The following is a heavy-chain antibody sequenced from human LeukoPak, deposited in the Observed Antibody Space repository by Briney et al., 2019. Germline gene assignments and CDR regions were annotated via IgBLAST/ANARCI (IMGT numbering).Heavy chain of an antibody. D-gene: IGHD2-2*03. CDR2: ISYDGSNK. V-gene: IGHV3-30*03. Sequence: GGSLRLSCAASGFTFNSYGMHWVRQAPGKGLEWVAVISYDGSNKYYADSVKGRFTISRDNPKNTLYLQMNSLRAEDTAVYYCARDEPGYCSSTSCAQGAFDIWGQGTMVTVSS. J-gene: IGHJ3*02. CDR3: ARDEPGYCSSTSCAQGAFDI. CDR1: GFTFNSYG.